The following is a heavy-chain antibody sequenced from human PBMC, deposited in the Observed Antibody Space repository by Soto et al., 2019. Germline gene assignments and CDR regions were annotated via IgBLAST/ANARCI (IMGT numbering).Heavy chain of an antibody. CDR2: IYYSGST. CDR3: ASAAAGTYNWFDP. CDR1: GGSISSSSYY. V-gene: IGHV4-39*01. D-gene: IGHD6-13*01. Sequence: QLQLQESGPGLVKPSETLSLTCTVSGGSISSSSYYWGWIRQPPGKGLEWIGSIYYSGSTYYNPSLKSRVTISVDTSKNQFSRKLSSVTAADTAVYYCASAAAGTYNWFDPWGQGTLVTVSS. J-gene: IGHJ5*02.